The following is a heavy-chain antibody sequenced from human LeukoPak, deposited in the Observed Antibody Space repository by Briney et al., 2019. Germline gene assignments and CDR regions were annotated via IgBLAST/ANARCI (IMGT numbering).Heavy chain of an antibody. CDR2: ISGSGGST. CDR3: AKDQSSGWPHYFDY. Sequence: PGGSLRLSCAASGFTFSSYAMSWVRQAPGKGLEWVSGISGSGGSTYYADPVKGRFTISRDNSKNTLYLQMNSLRADDTAVYYCAKDQSSGWPHYFDYGGKGPLVTVSS. J-gene: IGHJ4*02. CDR1: GFTFSSYA. V-gene: IGHV3-23*01. D-gene: IGHD6-19*01.